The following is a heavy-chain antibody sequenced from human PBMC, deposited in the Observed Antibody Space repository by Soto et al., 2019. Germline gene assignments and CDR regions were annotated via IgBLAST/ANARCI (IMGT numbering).Heavy chain of an antibody. CDR2: IKRQTEGGTT. D-gene: IGHD3-22*01. CDR1: GISFSDAW. Sequence: GGSLRLSCVGSGISFSDAWMSWVRQAPGKGLEWVGRIKRQTEGGTTDYPASVKGRFIISRDDSENTLYLQMNSLKTEDTAMYYCVVRHSSAYYVYWGQGTQVTVSS. J-gene: IGHJ4*02. CDR3: VVRHSSAYYVY. V-gene: IGHV3-15*07.